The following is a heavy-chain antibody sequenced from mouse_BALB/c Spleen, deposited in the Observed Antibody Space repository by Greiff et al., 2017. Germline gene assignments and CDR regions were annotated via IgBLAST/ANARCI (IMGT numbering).Heavy chain of an antibody. CDR3: ASPIYYDPAWFAY. V-gene: IGHV14-3*02. CDR1: GFNIKDTY. J-gene: IGHJ3*01. Sequence: EVKLVESGAELVKPGASVKLSCTASGFNIKDTYMHWVKQRPEQGLEWIGRIDPANGNTKYDPKFQGKATITADTSSNTAYLQLSSLTSEDTAVYYCASPIYYDPAWFAYWGQGTLVTVSA. D-gene: IGHD2-4*01. CDR2: IDPANGNT.